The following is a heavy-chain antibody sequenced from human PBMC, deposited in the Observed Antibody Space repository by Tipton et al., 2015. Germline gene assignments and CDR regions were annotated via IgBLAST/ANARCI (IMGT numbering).Heavy chain of an antibody. CDR2: INHSGST. CDR1: GDSISSGDCY. D-gene: IGHD2-2*01. J-gene: IGHJ4*02. V-gene: IGHV4-61*08. CDR3: ARGNANSSTWHFDY. Sequence: TLSLTCTVSGDSISSGDCYWNWIRQPPGGGLEWIGEINHSGSTTHNPSLKSRVTMSVDTSKNQISLKLISVTAADTAIYYCARGNANSSTWHFDYWGQGSMVTVSS.